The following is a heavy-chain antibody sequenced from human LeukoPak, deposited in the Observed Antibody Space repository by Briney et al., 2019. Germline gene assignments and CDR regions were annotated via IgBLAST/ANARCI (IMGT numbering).Heavy chain of an antibody. CDR2: IYYSGST. D-gene: IGHD3-9*01. J-gene: IGHJ6*04. Sequence: SETLSLTCTVSGGSVSSGSYYWSWIRQPPGKGLKWIGYIYYSGSTNYNPSLKSRVTISVDTSKNQFSLKLSSVTAADTAVYYCARLVRYGDYYYYGMDVWGKGTTVTVSS. CDR1: GGSVSSGSYY. CDR3: ARLVRYGDYYYYGMDV. V-gene: IGHV4-61*01.